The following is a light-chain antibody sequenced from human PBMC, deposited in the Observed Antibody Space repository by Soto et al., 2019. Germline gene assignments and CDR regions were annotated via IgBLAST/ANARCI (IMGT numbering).Light chain of an antibody. CDR1: QSVSSN. V-gene: IGKV3-11*01. Sequence: VKSTSPATMSVSPRERTHLSCRASQSVSSNLACYQQKPGQAPRLLIYDASKRATGIPARFSGSGSGTDFSLSISSLGPEDFPVYYCQERMNGAFGQGTMVDNK. CDR3: QERMNGA. CDR2: DAS. J-gene: IGKJ1*01.